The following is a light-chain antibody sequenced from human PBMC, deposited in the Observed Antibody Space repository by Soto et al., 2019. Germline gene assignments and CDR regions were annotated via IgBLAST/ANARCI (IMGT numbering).Light chain of an antibody. J-gene: IGKJ1*01. CDR3: QKYNCAPWT. CDR2: AAS. CDR1: QGISNY. Sequence: DIQMTQSPSSLSASVGDRVTITCRASQGISNYLAWYQQKPGKVPKLLIYAASTFQSGVPSRVSGSGSGTDFTLTISSLQPKDVATYYCQKYNCAPWTFGQGSKVESK. V-gene: IGKV1-27*01.